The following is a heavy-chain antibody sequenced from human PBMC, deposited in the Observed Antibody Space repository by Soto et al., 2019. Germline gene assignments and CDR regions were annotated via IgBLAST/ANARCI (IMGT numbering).Heavy chain of an antibody. CDR1: GYSFTSYW. CDR3: ASSIASGGDYYYYYGMDV. J-gene: IGHJ6*02. Sequence: LGESLKISCKGSGYSFTSYWIGWVRQMPGKGLVWMGIIYPGDSDTRYSPSFQGQVTISADKSISTAYLQWSSLKASDTAMYYCASSIASGGDYYYYYGMDVWGQGTTVTVSS. D-gene: IGHD2-21*02. CDR2: IYPGDSDT. V-gene: IGHV5-51*01.